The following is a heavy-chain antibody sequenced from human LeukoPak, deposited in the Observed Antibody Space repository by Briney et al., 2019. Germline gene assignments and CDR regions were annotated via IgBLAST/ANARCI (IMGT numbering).Heavy chain of an antibody. D-gene: IGHD6-19*01. CDR1: GFTFSSYG. V-gene: IGHV3-30*18. CDR2: ISYDGSNK. J-gene: IGHJ2*01. CDR3: AKDKAAVADWYFDL. Sequence: GGSLRLSCAASGFTFSSYGMHWVRQAPGKGLEWVAVISYDGSNKYYADSVKGRFTISRDNAKNSLYLQMNSLRAEDTALYYCAKDKAAVADWYFDLWGRGTLVTVSS.